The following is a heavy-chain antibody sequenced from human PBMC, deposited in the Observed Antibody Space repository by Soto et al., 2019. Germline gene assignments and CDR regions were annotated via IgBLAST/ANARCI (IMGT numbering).Heavy chain of an antibody. J-gene: IGHJ4*02. V-gene: IGHV3-33*01. CDR3: ARDRIATRVLDH. CDR1: AFTFSNYA. CDR2: IWSDGSNK. Sequence: QVQLVESGGGVVQPGRSLTLSCAASAFTFSNYAMHWVRQAPGKGLEWVAVIWSDGSNKFYADSVKGRFTISRDNSKNTVYLQMNSLRAEDTAVYYCARDRIATRVLDHWGQGTLVTVSS. D-gene: IGHD6-6*01.